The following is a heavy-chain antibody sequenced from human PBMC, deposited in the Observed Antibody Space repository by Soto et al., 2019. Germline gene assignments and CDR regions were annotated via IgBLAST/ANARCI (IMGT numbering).Heavy chain of an antibody. V-gene: IGHV3-23*01. CDR3: ARRARTASTNWGAFEV. D-gene: IGHD1-7*01. CDR2: ISYSADKT. CDR1: GFTFNTYV. Sequence: EVQLLESGGGLVQPGGSLRLSCAASGFTFNTYVMNWVRQAPGKGLEWVSTISYSADKTHYADSVKGRFTISRDNSRDTLFLQINCLRADDAAVYYCARRARTASTNWGAFEVWGQGTMVTVSS. J-gene: IGHJ3*01.